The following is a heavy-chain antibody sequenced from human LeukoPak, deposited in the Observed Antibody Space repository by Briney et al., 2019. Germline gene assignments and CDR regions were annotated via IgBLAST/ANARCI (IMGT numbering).Heavy chain of an antibody. J-gene: IGHJ6*03. V-gene: IGHV3-74*01. Sequence: GGSLRLSCAASGFTFSSYWMHWVRQAPGKGLVWVSRINSDGSSTSYADSVKGRFTISRDNAKNTLYLQMNSLRAEDTAVYYCARGIVVVNYYYYMDVWGKGTTVTVSS. CDR2: INSDGSST. D-gene: IGHD3-22*01. CDR1: GFTFSSYW. CDR3: ARGIVVVNYYYYMDV.